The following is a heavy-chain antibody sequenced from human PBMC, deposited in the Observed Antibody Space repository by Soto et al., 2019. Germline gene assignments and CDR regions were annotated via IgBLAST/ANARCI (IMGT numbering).Heavy chain of an antibody. CDR2: IYYSGST. J-gene: IGHJ4*02. CDR3: AREITMVRGVIIAYFDY. Sequence: QVQLQESGPGLVKPSQTLSLTCTVSGGSISSGGYYCSWIRQHPGKGLEWIGYIYYSGSTYYNPSLKSRVTISVDPSKNQFSLKLSSVTAADTAVYYCAREITMVRGVIIAYFDYWGQGTLVTVSS. D-gene: IGHD3-10*01. CDR1: GGSISSGGYY. V-gene: IGHV4-31*03.